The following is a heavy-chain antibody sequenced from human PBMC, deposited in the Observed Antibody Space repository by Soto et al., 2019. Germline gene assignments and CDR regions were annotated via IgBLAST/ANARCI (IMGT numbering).Heavy chain of an antibody. CDR3: ARGGHVVVVTAAFDY. J-gene: IGHJ4*02. CDR2: VNPSGGHT. Sequence: QVQLMQSGAEVKKPGASVKVSCKASGNTFTNYYIHWVRQAPGQGLEWMGTVNPSGGHTTYSQNFLGRVTMTRDKSPSTLYMELTSLTSADTAVYYCARGGHVVVVTAAFDYWGQGTLVTVSS. V-gene: IGHV1-46*01. D-gene: IGHD2-21*02. CDR1: GNTFTNYY.